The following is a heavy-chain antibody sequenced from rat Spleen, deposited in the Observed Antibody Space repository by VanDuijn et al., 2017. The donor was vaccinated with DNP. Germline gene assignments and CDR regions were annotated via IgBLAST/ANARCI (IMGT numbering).Heavy chain of an antibody. V-gene: IGHV3-1*01. D-gene: IGHD3-1*01. CDR1: GYPITSNY. J-gene: IGHJ2*01. Sequence: EVQLQESGPGLVKPSQSLSLTCSVTGYPITSNYWGWIRKFPGNEMEWMGYISYSGSPSYNPSLKSRISITRDTSKNQFFLQLNSVTTEDTATYYCARFGPDLDYWGQGVMVTVSS. CDR2: ISYSGSP. CDR3: ARFGPDLDY.